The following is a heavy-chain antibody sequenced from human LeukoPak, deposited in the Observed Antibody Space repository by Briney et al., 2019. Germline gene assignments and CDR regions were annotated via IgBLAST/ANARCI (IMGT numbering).Heavy chain of an antibody. CDR1: GFTFSSYA. Sequence: AGGSLRLSCAASGFTFSSYAMHWVCQAPGKGLEYVSAISSNGGSTYYANSVKGRFTISRDNSKNTLYLQMGSLRAEDMAVYYCARVQGLRYFDWLDYWGQGTLVTVSS. V-gene: IGHV3-64*01. D-gene: IGHD3-9*01. CDR3: ARVQGLRYFDWLDY. J-gene: IGHJ4*02. CDR2: ISSNGGST.